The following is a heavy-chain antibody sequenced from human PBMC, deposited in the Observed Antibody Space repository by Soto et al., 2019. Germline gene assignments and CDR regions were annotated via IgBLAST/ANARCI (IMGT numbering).Heavy chain of an antibody. Sequence: SETLSLTCTVSGGSISSYYWNWIRQAPGKGLDWIGYIYYRGNTNYNPSLKSRVTISVDTSKNQFSLKLSSVTAADTAVYYCARQPGYYDILTGYSTYYFDYWGQGTPVTVSS. CDR3: ARQPGYYDILTGYSTYYFDY. J-gene: IGHJ4*02. CDR1: GGSISSYY. CDR2: IYYRGNT. D-gene: IGHD3-9*01. V-gene: IGHV4-59*08.